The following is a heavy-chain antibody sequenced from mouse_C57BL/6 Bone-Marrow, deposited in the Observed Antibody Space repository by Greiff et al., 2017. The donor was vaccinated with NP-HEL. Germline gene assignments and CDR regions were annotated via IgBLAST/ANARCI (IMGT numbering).Heavy chain of an antibody. CDR1: GYSITSGYD. CDR3: ARGRDYYGSSPSMDY. CDR2: ISYSGST. Sequence: EVHLVESGPGMVKPSQSLSLTCTVTGYSITSGYDWHWIRHFPGNKLEWMGYISYSGSTNYNPSLKSRISITHDTSKNHFFLKLNSVTTEDTATYYCARGRDYYGSSPSMDYWGQGTSVTVSS. V-gene: IGHV3-1*01. D-gene: IGHD1-1*01. J-gene: IGHJ4*01.